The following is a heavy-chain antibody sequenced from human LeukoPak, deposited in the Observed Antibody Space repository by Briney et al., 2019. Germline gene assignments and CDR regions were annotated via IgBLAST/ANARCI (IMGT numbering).Heavy chain of an antibody. Sequence: PSETLSLTCSVSGGSIRSSDDYWGFVRQTPGKGLEWMGSIYYTGSSHYNPSLKSRVTISVDTSKNQFSLKLSSVTAADTAVYYCARGSSGWYGYYYYYYMDVWGKGTTVTVSS. CDR3: ARGSSGWYGYYYYYYMDV. CDR1: GGSIRSSDDY. V-gene: IGHV4-39*07. CDR2: IYYTGSS. J-gene: IGHJ6*03. D-gene: IGHD6-19*01.